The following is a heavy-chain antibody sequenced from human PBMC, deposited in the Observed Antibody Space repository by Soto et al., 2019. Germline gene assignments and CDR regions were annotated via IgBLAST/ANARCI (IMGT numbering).Heavy chain of an antibody. CDR2: ISAYNGNT. J-gene: IGHJ4*02. V-gene: IGHV1-18*01. CDR3: ARDGQPCSTSCYADPFDY. Sequence: ASVKVSCKASGYTFTSYGISWVRQAPGQGLEWMGWISAYNGNTNYAQKLQGRVTMTTDTSTSTAYMELRSLRSDDTAVYYCARDGQPCSTSCYADPFDYWGQGTLVTVSS. CDR1: GYTFTSYG. D-gene: IGHD2-2*01.